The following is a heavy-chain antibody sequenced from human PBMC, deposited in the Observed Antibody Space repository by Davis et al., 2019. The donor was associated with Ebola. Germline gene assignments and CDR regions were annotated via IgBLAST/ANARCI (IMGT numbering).Heavy chain of an antibody. D-gene: IGHD1-26*01. J-gene: IGHJ3*01. CDR1: GFVFRNYV. CDR3: AKDTSNIWFDV. V-gene: IGHV3-23*01. CDR2: LGTSADT. Sequence: GESLKISCAASGFVFRNYVMSWVRQAPGKGLEWVSTLGTSADTYYADSVKGRFTISRDNSKNTLHLQMNGLRVEDTAIYYCAKDTSNIWFDVWGQGTMVTVSS.